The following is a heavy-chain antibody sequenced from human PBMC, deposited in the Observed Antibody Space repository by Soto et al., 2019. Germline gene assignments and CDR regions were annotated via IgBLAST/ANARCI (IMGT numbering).Heavy chain of an antibody. J-gene: IGHJ5*02. CDR2: ISGYSGNT. CDR3: ARDLDPRHNYYDSSAYFDWFDP. Sequence: QVQLVQSGAEVKKPGASVKVSCKASGYTFSRYAISWVRQAPGQGLEWMGWISGYSGNTKYAQNFQGRLTMTTDTXTXAAYMELRSLRSDDTAVYYCARDLDPRHNYYDSSAYFDWFDPWGQGTLVTVSS. D-gene: IGHD3-22*01. V-gene: IGHV1-18*01. CDR1: GYTFSRYA.